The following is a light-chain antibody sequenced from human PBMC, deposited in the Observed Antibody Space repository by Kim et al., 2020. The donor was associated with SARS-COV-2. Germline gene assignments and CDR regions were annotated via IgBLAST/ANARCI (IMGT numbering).Light chain of an antibody. Sequence: LAWSPGERATLACRASQSVSSYLAWYQQKPGQAPRLLIYDASSRAAGIPVRYSGSGSGTDFTLTISSLEPEDFAVYYCQQRNKWRTFGQGTKLEI. CDR2: DAS. J-gene: IGKJ2*01. CDR3: QQRNKWRT. V-gene: IGKV3-11*01. CDR1: QSVSSY.